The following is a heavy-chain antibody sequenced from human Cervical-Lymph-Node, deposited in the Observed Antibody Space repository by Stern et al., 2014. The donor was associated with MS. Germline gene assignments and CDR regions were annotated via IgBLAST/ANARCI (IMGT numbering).Heavy chain of an antibody. Sequence: AQLVESGAEVKKPGSSVKGSCKASGGTFSSYAISWVRQAPGQGLEWMGGIIPIFGTANYAQKFQGRVTITADESTSTAYMELSSLRSEDTAVYYCARRLVGTGLRFDPWGQGTLVTVSS. CDR1: GGTFSSYA. D-gene: IGHD2-2*01. J-gene: IGHJ5*02. CDR2: IIPIFGTA. V-gene: IGHV1-69*01. CDR3: ARRLVGTGLRFDP.